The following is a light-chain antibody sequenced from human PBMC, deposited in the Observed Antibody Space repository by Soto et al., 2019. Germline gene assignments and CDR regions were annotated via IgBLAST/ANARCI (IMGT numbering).Light chain of an antibody. J-gene: IGKJ1*01. CDR3: QHYQRFSRT. V-gene: IGKV1-5*03. CDR1: ESFSRW. CDR2: QAS. Sequence: DIQMTQSPTTLSASVGDRVTITCRANESFSRWLAWYQQKPGKAPKLLIYQASRLQSGVTSRFSDSGSGTEFTLTISSLQPDDLATYYCQHYQRFSRTFGRGTKVDIK.